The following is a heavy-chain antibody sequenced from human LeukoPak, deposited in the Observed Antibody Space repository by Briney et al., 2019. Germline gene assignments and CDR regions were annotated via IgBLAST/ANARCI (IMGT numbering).Heavy chain of an antibody. J-gene: IGHJ3*02. Sequence: SETLSLTFTVSGGSISRSSHYWGWIRQPPGKGLEWIANIYYSGNTYYNPSLKSRVTISVDTSKNQFSLKLTSVTAADTALYFCADYSPLDAFEIWGRGTMVTVSS. CDR3: ADYSPLDAFEI. V-gene: IGHV4-39*07. CDR2: IYYSGNT. D-gene: IGHD2-15*01. CDR1: GGSISRSSHY.